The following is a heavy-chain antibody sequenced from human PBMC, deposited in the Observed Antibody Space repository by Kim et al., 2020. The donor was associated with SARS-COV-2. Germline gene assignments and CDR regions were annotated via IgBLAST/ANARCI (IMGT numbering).Heavy chain of an antibody. Sequence: SETLSLTCTVSGGSISSSSYYWGWIRQPPGQGLEWIGSIYYSWSTYYNPSLKSRVTISVDTSKNQFSLKLSSVTAADTAVYYCARLELGVPANIDYWGQGTLVTVSS. V-gene: IGHV4-39*01. CDR3: ARLELGVPANIDY. D-gene: IGHD2-2*01. CDR1: GGSISSSSYY. CDR2: IYYSWST. J-gene: IGHJ4*02.